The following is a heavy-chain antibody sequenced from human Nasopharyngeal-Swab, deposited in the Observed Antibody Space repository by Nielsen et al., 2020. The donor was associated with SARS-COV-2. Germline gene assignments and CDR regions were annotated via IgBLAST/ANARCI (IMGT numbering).Heavy chain of an antibody. D-gene: IGHD6-13*01. V-gene: IGHV3-30*18. CDR3: AKMAGYSSSWYGPSLIDY. CDR2: ISYDGSNK. CDR1: GFTFCSFG. J-gene: IGHJ4*02. Sequence: GESLKMSCAASGFTFCSFGMHWVRQAPGKGLEWAAVISYDGSNKYYADSVKGRFTISRDNSKNTLYLQMNSLRAEDTAVYYCAKMAGYSSSWYGPSLIDYWGQGTLVTVSS.